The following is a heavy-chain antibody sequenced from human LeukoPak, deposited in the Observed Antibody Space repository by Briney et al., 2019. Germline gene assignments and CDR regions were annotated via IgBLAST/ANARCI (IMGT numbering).Heavy chain of an antibody. V-gene: IGHV3-74*01. Sequence: PGGSLRLSCAASGLTFSSYWMHWVRQAPGKGPVWVSRINSDGSSTSYADSVKGRFTISRDNAKNTLYLQMNSLRAEDTAVYYCARDPKQGGTYWNYFDYWGQGALVTVSP. CDR1: GLTFSSYW. D-gene: IGHD1-26*01. CDR3: ARDPKQGGTYWNYFDY. J-gene: IGHJ4*02. CDR2: INSDGSST.